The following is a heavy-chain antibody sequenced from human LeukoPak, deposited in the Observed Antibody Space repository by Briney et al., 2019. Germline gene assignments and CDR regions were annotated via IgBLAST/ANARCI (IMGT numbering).Heavy chain of an antibody. D-gene: IGHD6-13*01. CDR3: ASLWGAAAGNFDY. CDR1: GGTFSSYA. CDR2: IIPILGIA. Sequence: SVKVSCKASGGTFSSYAISWVRQAPGQGLEWMGRIIPILGIANYAQKFQGRVTITADKSTSTAYMELSSLGSEDTAVYYCASLWGAAAGNFDYWGQGTLVTVSS. J-gene: IGHJ4*02. V-gene: IGHV1-69*04.